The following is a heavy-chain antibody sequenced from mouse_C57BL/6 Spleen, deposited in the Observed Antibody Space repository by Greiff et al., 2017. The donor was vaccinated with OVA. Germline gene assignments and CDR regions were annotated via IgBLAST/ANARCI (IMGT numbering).Heavy chain of an antibody. CDR1: GYAFSSSW. CDR2: IYPGDGDT. V-gene: IGHV1-82*01. Sequence: VKLMESGPELVKPGASVKISCKASGYAFSSSWMNWVKQRPGKGLEWIGRIYPGDGDTNYNGKFKGKATLTADKSSSTAYMQLSSLTSEDSAVYFCASTFSYAMDYWGQGTSVTVSS. J-gene: IGHJ4*01. CDR3: ASTFSYAMDY.